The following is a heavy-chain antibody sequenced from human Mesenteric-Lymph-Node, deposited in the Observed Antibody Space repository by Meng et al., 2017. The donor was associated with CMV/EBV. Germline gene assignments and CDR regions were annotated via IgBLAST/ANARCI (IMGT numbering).Heavy chain of an antibody. CDR2: IYSGGST. V-gene: IGHV3-53*01. CDR1: GFTVSSNY. Sequence: GGPLRLSCAASGFTVSSNYMSWVRQAPGKGLEWVSVIYSGGSTYYADSVKGRFTISRDNSKNTLYLQMNSLRAEDTAVYYCARADPSYYYYYGMDVWGQGTTVTVSS. CDR3: ARADPSYYYYYGMDV. J-gene: IGHJ6*02.